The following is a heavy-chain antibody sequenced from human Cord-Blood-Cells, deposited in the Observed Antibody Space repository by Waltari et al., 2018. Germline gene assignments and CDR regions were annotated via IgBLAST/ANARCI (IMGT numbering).Heavy chain of an antibody. D-gene: IGHD1-26*01. V-gene: IGHV1-24*01. CDR2: FDPEDCET. Sequence: QVQPVQSGDEVKKPGASVKVSCKVYGYNLTELYMHWVRQAPGKSLEWMGGFDPEDCETSYAQKFQGRVTMTEDTSTDTAYMELSSLRSEDTAVYYCATDPNSGSYYWGQGTLVTVSS. CDR3: ATDPNSGSYY. J-gene: IGHJ4*02. CDR1: GYNLTELY.